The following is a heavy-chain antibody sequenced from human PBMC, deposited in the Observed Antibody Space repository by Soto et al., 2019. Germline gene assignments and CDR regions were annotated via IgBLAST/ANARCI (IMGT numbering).Heavy chain of an antibody. V-gene: IGHV4-59*01. J-gene: IGHJ6*03. CDR2: IYYSGST. CDR1: GGSISSYY. Sequence: PSETLSLTCTVAGGSISSYYWSWIRQPPGKGLEWIGYIYYSGSTNYNPSLKSRVTISVDTSKNQFSLKLSSVTAADTAVYYCAGPGAVVPAADYYYSYMDVWGKGTTVTVSS. D-gene: IGHD2-2*01. CDR3: AGPGAVVPAADYYYSYMDV.